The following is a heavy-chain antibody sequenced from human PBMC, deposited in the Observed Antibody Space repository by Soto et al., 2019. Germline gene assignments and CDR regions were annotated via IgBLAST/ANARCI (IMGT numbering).Heavy chain of an antibody. D-gene: IGHD3-22*01. J-gene: IGHJ4*02. CDR2: IYYSRST. CDR3: AREYYYASSCYSVFDY. Sequence: QVQLQESGPGLVKPSQTLSLTCTVSGGSISSGGYYWSWIRQHPGKGLEWIGYIYYSRSTYYNPSLKRRVTISVDPSKNHFSLKLSYVTAADTAVYYCAREYYYASSCYSVFDYWGQGTLVTVSS. V-gene: IGHV4-31*03. CDR1: GGSISSGGYY.